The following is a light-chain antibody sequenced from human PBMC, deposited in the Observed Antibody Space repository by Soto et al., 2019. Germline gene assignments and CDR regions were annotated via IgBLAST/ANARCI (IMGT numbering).Light chain of an antibody. CDR3: QQYNNCPRT. CDR1: QSVSTY. CDR2: GAS. J-gene: IGKJ1*01. V-gene: IGKV3-15*01. Sequence: EIQLTQSPSSLSASPGDRTTLSFRASQSVSTYLAWYQQKPGEAPRLLVYGASTRASGIPARFSGSGSGAEFTLTISTLQSEDFAIYYCQQYNNCPRTFGLGTKVDIK.